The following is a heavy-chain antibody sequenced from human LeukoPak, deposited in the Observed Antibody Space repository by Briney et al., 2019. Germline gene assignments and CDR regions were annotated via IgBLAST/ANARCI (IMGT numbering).Heavy chain of an antibody. CDR1: GYTFTGYY. CDR2: INPNSGGT. V-gene: IGHV1-2*06. Sequence: ASVKASCKASGYTFTGYYMHWVRQAPGQGLEWMGRINPNSGGTNYAQKFQGRVTMTRDTSISTAYMELSRLRSDDTAVYYCARLGYYYDSSGQGVWGQGTLVTVSS. D-gene: IGHD3-22*01. J-gene: IGHJ4*02. CDR3: ARLGYYYDSSGQGV.